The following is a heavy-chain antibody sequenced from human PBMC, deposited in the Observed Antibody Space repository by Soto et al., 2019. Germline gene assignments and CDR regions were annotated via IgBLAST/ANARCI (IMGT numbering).Heavy chain of an antibody. CDR1: GGSFSGYY. Sequence: SETLSLTCAVYGGSFSGYYWSWIRQPPGKGLEWIGEINHSGSTNYNPSLKSRVTISVDTSKNQFSLKLSSVTAADTAVYYCARPYWHSSSWYGGNWFDPWGQGTLVTVSS. V-gene: IGHV4-34*01. CDR3: ARPYWHSSSWYGGNWFDP. CDR2: INHSGST. D-gene: IGHD6-13*01. J-gene: IGHJ5*02.